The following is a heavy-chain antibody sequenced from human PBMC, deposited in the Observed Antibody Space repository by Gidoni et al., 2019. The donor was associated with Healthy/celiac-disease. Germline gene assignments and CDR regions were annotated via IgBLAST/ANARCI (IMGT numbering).Heavy chain of an antibody. Sequence: QVQLQESGPGLVKPSETLSLTCTVAGGSISSYYWSWIRQPPGKGLVWIGYIYYSGSTNYNPSLKSRVTISVDTSKNQFSLKLSSVTAADTAVYYCARVKDSSGWDYQWDYWGQGTLVTVSS. D-gene: IGHD6-19*01. CDR3: ARVKDSSGWDYQWDY. CDR2: IYYSGST. J-gene: IGHJ4*02. CDR1: GGSISSYY. V-gene: IGHV4-59*01.